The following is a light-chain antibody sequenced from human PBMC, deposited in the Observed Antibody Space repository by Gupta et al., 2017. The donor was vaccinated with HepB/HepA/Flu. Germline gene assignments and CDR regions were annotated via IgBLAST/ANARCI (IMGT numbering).Light chain of an antibody. V-gene: IGKV1-5*03. CDR1: QGISGY. Sequence: DIQMTQSPFILSASVGDRVTITCRASQGISGYLAWYQQKPGRAPKVLIYRASSLESGVPSRFSGSGSGTEFTLTISSLQPDDSATYYCQHYNNYPLAFGGGTKVEIK. CDR3: QHYNNYPLA. J-gene: IGKJ4*01. CDR2: RAS.